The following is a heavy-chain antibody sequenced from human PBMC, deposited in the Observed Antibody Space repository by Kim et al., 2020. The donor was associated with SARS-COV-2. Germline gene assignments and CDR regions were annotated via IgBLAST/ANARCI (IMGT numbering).Heavy chain of an antibody. J-gene: IGHJ6*02. V-gene: IGHV4-34*01. CDR3: ASTPRPHYSNYAYYYYYGMDV. CDR2: INHSGST. CDR1: GGSFSGYY. D-gene: IGHD4-4*01. Sequence: SETLSLTCAVYGGSFSGYYWSWIRQPPGKGLEWIGEINHSGSTNYNPSLKSRVTISVDTSKNQFSLKLSSVTAADTAVYYCASTPRPHYSNYAYYYYYGMDVWGQGTTVTVSS.